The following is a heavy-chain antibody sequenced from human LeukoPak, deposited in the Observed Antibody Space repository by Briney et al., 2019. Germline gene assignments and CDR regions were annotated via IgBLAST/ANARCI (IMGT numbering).Heavy chain of an antibody. D-gene: IGHD3-22*01. V-gene: IGHV4-34*01. CDR3: ARGGWLPPDY. Sequence: RPSETLSLTCAVYGGSFSGYYWSWIRQPPGKGLEWIGEINHSGSTNYNPSLKSRVTISVDTSKSQFSLKVTSVTAADTAVYYCARGGWLPPDYWGQGTLVTVSS. CDR2: INHSGST. CDR1: GGSFSGYY. J-gene: IGHJ4*02.